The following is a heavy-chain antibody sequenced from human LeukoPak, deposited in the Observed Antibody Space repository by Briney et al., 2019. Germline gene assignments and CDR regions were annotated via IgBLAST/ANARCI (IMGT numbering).Heavy chain of an antibody. CDR3: ARGGYRDAFDI. CDR1: GGSISSYY. Sequence: SETLSLTCTVSGGSISSYYWSWIRQPPGKGLEWIGYIYYSGSTNYNPSLKSRVTISVDTSKNQFSLRLSSVTAADTAVYYCARGGYRDAFDIWGQGTMVTVSS. CDR2: IYYSGST. V-gene: IGHV4-59*01. D-gene: IGHD3-16*02. J-gene: IGHJ3*02.